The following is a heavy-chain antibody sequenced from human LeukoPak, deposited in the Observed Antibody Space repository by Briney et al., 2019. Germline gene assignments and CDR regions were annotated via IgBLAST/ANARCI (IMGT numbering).Heavy chain of an antibody. Sequence: ASVKVSCKVSGYTLTELSMHWVQQAPGKGLEWMGGFDPEDGETIYAQKFQGRVTMTEDTSTDTAYMELSSLRSEDTAVYYCATHVLLWSNYFDYWGQGTLVTVSS. J-gene: IGHJ4*02. V-gene: IGHV1-24*01. CDR2: FDPEDGET. CDR3: ATHVLLWSNYFDY. D-gene: IGHD3-10*01. CDR1: GYTLTELS.